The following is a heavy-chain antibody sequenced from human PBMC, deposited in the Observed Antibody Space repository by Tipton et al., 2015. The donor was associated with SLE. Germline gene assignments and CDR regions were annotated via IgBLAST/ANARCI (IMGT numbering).Heavy chain of an antibody. Sequence: TLSLTCTVSDGSIRSTNYYWGWIRQPPGKGLEWIGSIFYTGSTYYNPSLKSRVSFSIDTSKNQFSLKLNSVTAADTAVYYCAGDYDSGSYRFDFWGQGTLVTVSS. J-gene: IGHJ4*02. CDR1: DGSIRSTNYY. CDR2: IFYTGST. D-gene: IGHD3-10*01. CDR3: AGDYDSGSYRFDF. V-gene: IGHV4-39*07.